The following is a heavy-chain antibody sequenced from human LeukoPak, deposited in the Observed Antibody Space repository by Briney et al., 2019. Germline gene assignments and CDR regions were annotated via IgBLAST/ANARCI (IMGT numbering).Heavy chain of an antibody. D-gene: IGHD1-1*01. Sequence: PGGSLRLSCAASGFTFSSYGMHWVRQAPGKGLEWVAVISYDGSNKYYADSVKGRFTISRDNSKNTLYLQMSSLRAEDTAVYYCAKERGENWNLDYWGQGTLVTVSS. CDR2: ISYDGSNK. CDR3: AKERGENWNLDY. J-gene: IGHJ4*02. CDR1: GFTFSSYG. V-gene: IGHV3-30*18.